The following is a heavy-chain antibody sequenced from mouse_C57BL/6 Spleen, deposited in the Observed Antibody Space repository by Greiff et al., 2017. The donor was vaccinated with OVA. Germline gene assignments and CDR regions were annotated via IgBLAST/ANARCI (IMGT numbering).Heavy chain of an antibody. Sequence: VQLQQPGAELVKPGASVKLSCKASGYTFTSYWMHWVKQRPGQGLEWIGRIDPRSGDTKYNEKFKGKATLTVDKSSSTAYMQLSSLTSEDSAVYYCARGGQGYPDYWGQGTTLTVSS. J-gene: IGHJ2*01. V-gene: IGHV1-72*01. CDR1: GYTFTSYW. CDR2: IDPRSGDT. D-gene: IGHD3-3*01. CDR3: ARGGQGYPDY.